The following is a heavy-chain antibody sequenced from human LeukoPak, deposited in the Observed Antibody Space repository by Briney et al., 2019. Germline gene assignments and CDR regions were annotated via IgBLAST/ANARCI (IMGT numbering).Heavy chain of an antibody. Sequence: GGSLRLSCAASEFTFVRYAMNWVRQAPGKGLEWVSYISSSSFKIGYADSVKGRFTISRDNSKNSLYLQMDSLRVEDTAVYYCARDPSYGRSWYYYLDVWGKGPRSPSP. CDR1: EFTFVRYA. J-gene: IGHJ6*03. D-gene: IGHD6-13*01. CDR3: ARDPSYGRSWYYYLDV. V-gene: IGHV3-48*04. CDR2: ISSSSFKI.